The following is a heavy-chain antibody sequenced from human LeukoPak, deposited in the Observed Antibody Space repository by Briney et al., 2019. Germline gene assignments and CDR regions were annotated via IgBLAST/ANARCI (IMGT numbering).Heavy chain of an antibody. CDR2: INGDGTTS. J-gene: IGHJ4*02. V-gene: IGHV3-74*01. D-gene: IGHD3-3*01. CDR3: ARGVPYASWSGPHYSDY. CDR1: GFSFSSHW. Sequence: PGGSLRLSCAASGFSFSSHWMHWVRQTPGKGLVWVARINGDGTTSSHADSVRGRFTISRDNAKNTLYLQMNSLRAEDTAVYYCARGVPYASWSGPHYSDYWGQGTLVTVSS.